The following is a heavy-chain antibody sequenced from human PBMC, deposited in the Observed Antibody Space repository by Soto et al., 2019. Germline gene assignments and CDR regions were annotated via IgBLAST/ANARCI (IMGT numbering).Heavy chain of an antibody. V-gene: IGHV4-39*01. CDR3: ARRVVAYGRSDY. Sequence: SYTCSVSKGYSGARSYFRNRNHQPPGKGLEWIGSIYYRGTTYYNPSLKSRVTMSVDTPKNQFSLNLSSVIAADTAVYFCARRVVAYGRSDYWGQGTLVTVSS. CDR1: KGYSGARSYF. CDR2: IYYRGTT. D-gene: IGHD3-3*02. J-gene: IGHJ4*02.